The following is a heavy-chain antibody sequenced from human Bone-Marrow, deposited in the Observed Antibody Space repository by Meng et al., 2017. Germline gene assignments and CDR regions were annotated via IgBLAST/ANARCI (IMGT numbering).Heavy chain of an antibody. CDR1: GFTFDDYG. CDR3: ARDPLLTMVRGAIAHREFYFDY. V-gene: IGHV3-20*04. CDR2: INWNGGST. Sequence: GGSLRLSCAASGFTFDDYGMSWVRQAPGKGLEWVSGINWNGGSTGYADSVKGRFTISRDNAKNSLYLQMNSLRAEDTALYYCARDPLLTMVRGAIAHREFYFDYWGQGTLVTVPQ. J-gene: IGHJ4*02. D-gene: IGHD3-10*01.